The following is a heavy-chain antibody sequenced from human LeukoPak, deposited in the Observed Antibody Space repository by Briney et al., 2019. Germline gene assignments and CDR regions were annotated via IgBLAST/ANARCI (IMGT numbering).Heavy chain of an antibody. D-gene: IGHD4-23*01. Sequence: PGRSLRLSCAASGFTFDDYAMHWVRQAPGKGLEWVSLISWDGATTDYEDSVKGRFTISRDNSKNSLYLQMNSLRTEDTALYFCVKDPRWPTYWYSGLWGRGTLVTVSS. V-gene: IGHV3-43*01. CDR2: ISWDGATT. J-gene: IGHJ2*01. CDR1: GFTFDDYA. CDR3: VKDPRWPTYWYSGL.